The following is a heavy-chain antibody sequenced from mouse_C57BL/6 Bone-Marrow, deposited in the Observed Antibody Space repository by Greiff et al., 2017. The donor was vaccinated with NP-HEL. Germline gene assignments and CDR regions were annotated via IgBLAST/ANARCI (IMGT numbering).Heavy chain of an antibody. CDR1: GFTFSDYG. V-gene: IGHV5-17*01. J-gene: IGHJ2*01. Sequence: EVQVVESGGGLVKPGGSLKLSCAASGFTFSDYGMHWVRQAPEKGLEWVAYISSGSSTIYYADTVKGRFTISRDNAKNTLFLQMTSLRSEDTAMYYCASLPTVVGGYFDYWGQGTTLTVSS. CDR2: ISSGSSTI. D-gene: IGHD1-1*01. CDR3: ASLPTVVGGYFDY.